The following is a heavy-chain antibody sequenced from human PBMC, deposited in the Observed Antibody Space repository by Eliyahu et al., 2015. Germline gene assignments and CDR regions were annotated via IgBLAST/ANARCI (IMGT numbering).Heavy chain of an antibody. CDR2: IYTSGST. D-gene: IGHD3-10*02. Sequence: QVQLQESGPGLVKPSETLSLTCTVSGGSISSYYWSWIRQPPGKGLEWIGYIYTSGSTNYNPSLKSRVPISVDTSKNQFSLKLSSVTAADTAVYYCCCSGSYRHFQHWGQGTLVTVSS. V-gene: IGHV4-4*09. CDR1: GGSISSYY. J-gene: IGHJ1*01. CDR3: CCSGSYRHFQH.